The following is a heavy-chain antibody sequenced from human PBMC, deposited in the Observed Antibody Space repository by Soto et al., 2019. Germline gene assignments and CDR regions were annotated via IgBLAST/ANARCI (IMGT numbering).Heavy chain of an antibody. D-gene: IGHD6-13*01. J-gene: IGHJ4*02. Sequence: GGSMRLSCAASGFTFSSYAMHWVRQAPGKGLEWVAVISYDGSNKYYADSVKGRFNISRDTSKNTLYLQMNSLRAEDTAVYYFARGPGSSSWYFDYWGQGTLVTVSS. CDR3: ARGPGSSSWYFDY. CDR1: GFTFSSYA. V-gene: IGHV3-30-3*01. CDR2: ISYDGSNK.